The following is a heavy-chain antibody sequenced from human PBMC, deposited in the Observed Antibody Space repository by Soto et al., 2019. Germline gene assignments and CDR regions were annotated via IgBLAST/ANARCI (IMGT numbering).Heavy chain of an antibody. CDR3: VRDGAGADGLGWFGP. CDR2: IYHSGST. V-gene: IGHV4-31*03. J-gene: IGHJ5*02. D-gene: IGHD3-10*01. Sequence: QVQLQESDPGLVKPSQTLSLSCTVSGDSISRGGYYWNWIRQHPRKGLEWIGYIYHSGSTNYNPSHKSRVTISVDTSKNHLSLELTNVTAADTAVYYCVRDGAGADGLGWFGPWGQGILVTVSS. CDR1: GDSISRGGYY.